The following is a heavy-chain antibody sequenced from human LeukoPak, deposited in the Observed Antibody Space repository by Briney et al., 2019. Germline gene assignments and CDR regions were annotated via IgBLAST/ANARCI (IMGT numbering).Heavy chain of an antibody. CDR2: ISSSSSYI. J-gene: IGHJ4*02. Sequence: GGSLRLSCAASGFTFSSYSMNWVRQAPGKGLEWVSSISSSSSYIYYADSVKGRFTISRDNATNSLYLQMNSLRAEDTAVYYCAREWLGYFDYWGQGTLVTVSS. CDR3: AREWLGYFDY. CDR1: GFTFSSYS. D-gene: IGHD6-19*01. V-gene: IGHV3-21*01.